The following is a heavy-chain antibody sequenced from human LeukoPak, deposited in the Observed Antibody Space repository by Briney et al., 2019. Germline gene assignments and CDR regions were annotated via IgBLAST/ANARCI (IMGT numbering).Heavy chain of an antibody. D-gene: IGHD3-3*01. CDR3: AKDGDFWSGYYFGAFDV. V-gene: IGHV3-43*02. CDR1: GFTFYDYA. CDR2: ISGDGGIT. Sequence: GGSLRHSCAAPGFTFYDYAMHWGRQAPGEGLEWVSLISGDGGITYYADSVKGRFTISRDNSKNTLYLQMNSLRTEDTALYYCAKDGDFWSGYYFGAFDVWGQGTMVTVSS. J-gene: IGHJ3*01.